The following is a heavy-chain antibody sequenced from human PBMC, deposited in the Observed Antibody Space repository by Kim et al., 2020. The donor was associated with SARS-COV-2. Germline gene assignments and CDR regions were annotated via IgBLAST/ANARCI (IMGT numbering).Heavy chain of an antibody. J-gene: IGHJ5*02. CDR1: GGSFSGYY. CDR3: ARAGGLLWFGELLYPNWFDP. CDR2: INHSGST. V-gene: IGHV4-34*01. Sequence: SETLSLTCAVYGGSFSGYYWSWIRQPPGKGLEWIGEINHSGSTNYNPSLKSRVTISVDTSKNQFSLKLSSVTAADTAVYYCARAGGLLWFGELLYPNWFDPWGQGTLVTVSS. D-gene: IGHD3-10*01.